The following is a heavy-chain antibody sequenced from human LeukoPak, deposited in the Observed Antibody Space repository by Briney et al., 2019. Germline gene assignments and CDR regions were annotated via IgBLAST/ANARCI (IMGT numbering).Heavy chain of an antibody. V-gene: IGHV5-51*01. D-gene: IGHD2-2*01. CDR2: IYPGDSDT. J-gene: IGHJ4*02. CDR1: GYSFTSYW. Sequence: GESLKISCKGSGYSFTSYWIGWVRQMPGKGLEWMGIIYPGDSDTRYSPSFQGQVTISADKSISTAYLQWSSLKASDTAMYYCARGGYCSSTSCYHVDYWGQGTLVTASS. CDR3: ARGGYCSSTSCYHVDY.